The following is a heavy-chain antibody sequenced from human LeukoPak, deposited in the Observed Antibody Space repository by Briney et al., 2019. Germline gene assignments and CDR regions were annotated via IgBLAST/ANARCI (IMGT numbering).Heavy chain of an antibody. CDR3: AREACSGGSCYASRGPFDY. CDR2: INPSGGSS. D-gene: IGHD2-15*01. CDR1: GYTFTSYY. J-gene: IGHJ4*02. V-gene: IGHV1-46*01. Sequence: GGSVKVSCKASGYTFTSYYMHWVRQATGQGLEWMGIINPSGGSSSYAHKFRGRTIMTRDTSNCTVYMELSSLRSEDTAVYNCAREACSGGSCYASRGPFDYWGQGTLVTVSS.